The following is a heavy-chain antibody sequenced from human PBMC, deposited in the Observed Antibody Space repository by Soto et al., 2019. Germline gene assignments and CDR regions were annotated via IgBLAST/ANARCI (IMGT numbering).Heavy chain of an antibody. D-gene: IGHD3-10*01. CDR3: ARDTREITRVRGVIPYYIYHMDV. CDR1: GGTFNNYA. Sequence: QVQLAQSGAEVKKRGSSVKVSCRVSGGTFNNYAISWVRQAPGEGLEWMGGIIPAFGTPKYAQRFQDRVTISADVYAATAYMELTRLISDDTAVYYCARDTREITRVRGVIPYYIYHMDVWGPGTTVAV. V-gene: IGHV1-69*01. CDR2: IIPAFGTP. J-gene: IGHJ6*02.